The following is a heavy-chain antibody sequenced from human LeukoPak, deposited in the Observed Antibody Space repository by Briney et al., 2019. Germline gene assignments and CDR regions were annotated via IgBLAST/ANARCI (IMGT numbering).Heavy chain of an antibody. Sequence: EASVKVSCKASGYGLTTYYMHWVRQAPGQGLERMAIINPSGGGTKYAQKFQGRVTMTRDTPTNTVYMELSSLRTEDTAVYYCASVYLYGMDVWGQGTTVAVSS. CDR2: INPSGGGT. V-gene: IGHV1-46*01. D-gene: IGHD2-8*01. J-gene: IGHJ6*02. CDR1: GYGLTTYY. CDR3: ASVYLYGMDV.